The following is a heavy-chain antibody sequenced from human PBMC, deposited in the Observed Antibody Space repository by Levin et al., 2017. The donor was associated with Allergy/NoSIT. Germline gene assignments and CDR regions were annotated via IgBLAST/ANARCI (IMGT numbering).Heavy chain of an antibody. D-gene: IGHD2-15*01. CDR3: ARQSGYCTGGNCYLFWFDT. V-gene: IGHV4-59*08. J-gene: IGHJ5*02. CDR2: ISYSGST. CDR1: GGSISSYY. Sequence: KASETLSLTCSVSGGSISSYYWSWIRQPPGKGLQWIGSISYSGSTNYNPSLKSRVTISVDTSKNQFSLTLSSVTAADTAVYYRARQSGYCTGGNCYLFWFDTWGQGTLVTVSS.